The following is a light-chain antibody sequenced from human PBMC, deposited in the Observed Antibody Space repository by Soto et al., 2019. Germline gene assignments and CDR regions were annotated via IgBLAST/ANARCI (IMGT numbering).Light chain of an antibody. CDR2: AAS. V-gene: IGKV1-12*01. J-gene: IGKJ4*01. CDR1: QGISSW. CDR3: QQYDNLPLT. Sequence: DIQMTQSPSSVSASVGDRVTITCRASQGISSWLAWYQQKPGKAPNLLIYAASSLHSGVPSRFSGSGSGTDFTFTISSLQPEDIATYYCQQYDNLPLTFGGGTKVDIK.